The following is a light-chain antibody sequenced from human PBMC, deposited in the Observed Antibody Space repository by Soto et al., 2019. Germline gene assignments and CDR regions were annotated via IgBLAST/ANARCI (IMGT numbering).Light chain of an antibody. V-gene: IGKV3-15*01. J-gene: IGKJ3*01. CDR2: GAS. CDR3: PQYNNWHPHT. Sequence: EIVMTQSPATLSVSPGERATLSCRASQSVSSNLAWYQQKPGQAPRLLIYGASTRATGIPARFSGSGSGTEFTLTISSLQSEDFSVYYCPQYNNWHPHTLGPGTKVDIK. CDR1: QSVSSN.